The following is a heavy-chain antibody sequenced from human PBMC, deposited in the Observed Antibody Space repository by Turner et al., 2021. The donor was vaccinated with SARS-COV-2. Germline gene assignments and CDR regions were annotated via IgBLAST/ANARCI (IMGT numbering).Heavy chain of an antibody. Sequence: EVQLLESGGGLVQPGGSLRLCCVAPGFILSSYAMRWVRQPPVKLLEWCSIIGSSGKDTYFADPVMCRFTISRDNSKNTLYLQMNSLRAEDTALYYFALRNRVSTQTAGSCSPFFYFDFWGQGTLVTVSS. V-gene: IGHV3-23*01. CDR1: GFILSSYA. CDR3: ALRNRVSTQTAGSCSPFFYFDF. J-gene: IGHJ4*02. CDR2: IGSSGKDT. D-gene: IGHD3-22*01.